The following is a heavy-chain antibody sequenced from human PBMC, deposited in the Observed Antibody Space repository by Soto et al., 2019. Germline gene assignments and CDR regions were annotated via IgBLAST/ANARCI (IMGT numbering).Heavy chain of an antibody. J-gene: IGHJ3*02. V-gene: IGHV3-66*01. CDR3: ARVLMITFGGVIVPDAFDI. D-gene: IGHD3-16*02. CDR1: GFTVSSNY. CDR2: IYSGGST. Sequence: EVQLVESGGGLVQPGGSLRLSCAASGFTVSSNYMSWVRQAPGKGLEWGSVIYSGGSTYYADSVKGRFTISRDNSKNTLYLQMNSLRAEYTAVYYCARVLMITFGGVIVPDAFDIWGQGTMVTVSS.